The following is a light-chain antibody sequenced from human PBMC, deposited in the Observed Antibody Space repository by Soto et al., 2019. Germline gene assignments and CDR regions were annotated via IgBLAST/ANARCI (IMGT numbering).Light chain of an antibody. V-gene: IGLV2-8*01. J-gene: IGLJ7*01. CDR3: SSYGGRNNLL. CDR1: SSDIGDYYY. Sequence: QSALTQPPSASGSPGQSVTISCTGSSSDIGDYYYVSWYQQHPDKAPKLILYEVSKRPSGVPDRFSGSKSGYTASLTVSGLQAEDEADYYCSSYGGRNNLLFGGGTQLTVL. CDR2: EVS.